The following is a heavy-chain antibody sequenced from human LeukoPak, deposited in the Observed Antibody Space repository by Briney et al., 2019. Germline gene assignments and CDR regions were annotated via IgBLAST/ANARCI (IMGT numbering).Heavy chain of an antibody. CDR2: MSYDGNNK. D-gene: IGHD2-2*01. CDR1: GFGFSTFA. CDR3: ARDGPRRHPDLYCSSHQADAFDI. Sequence: PGRSLRLSCVASGFGFSTFALHWVRQSPGKGLEWVTLMSYDGNNKHYADSVKGRFTVSRDNSKNTVYLQMNSLRVEDTAVYYCARDGPRRHPDLYCSSHQADAFDIWGQGTMVTVSS. V-gene: IGHV3-30-3*01. J-gene: IGHJ3*02.